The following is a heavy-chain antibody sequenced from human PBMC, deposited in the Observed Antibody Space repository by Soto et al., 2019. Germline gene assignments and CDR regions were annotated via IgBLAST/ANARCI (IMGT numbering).Heavy chain of an antibody. CDR3: ARDGEQLEYNWFDP. V-gene: IGHV4-34*01. CDR2: INHSGST. D-gene: IGHD6-13*01. Sequence: QVQLQQWGAGLLKPSETLSLTCAVYGGSFSGYYWSWIRQPPGKGLEWIGEINHSGSTNYNPSLKSRVTISVDTSKNQFPLKLSSVTAADTAVYYCARDGEQLEYNWFDPWGQGTLVTVSS. J-gene: IGHJ5*02. CDR1: GGSFSGYY.